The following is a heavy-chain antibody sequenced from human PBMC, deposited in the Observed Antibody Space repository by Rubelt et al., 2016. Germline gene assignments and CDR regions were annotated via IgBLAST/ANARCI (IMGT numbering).Heavy chain of an antibody. CDR1: GYTFTSYG. J-gene: IGHJ5*02. Sequence: QVQLVQSGAEVKKPGASVKVSCKASGYTFTSYGISWVRQATGQGLEWMGWMNPNSGNTGYEQNFRGEVTMTRNTAISTAYMELSSLRSEDTAVYYCARGGGYSYGFDPWGQGTLVTVSS. CDR3: ARGGGYSYGFDP. V-gene: IGHV1-8*02. D-gene: IGHD5-18*01. CDR2: MNPNSGNT.